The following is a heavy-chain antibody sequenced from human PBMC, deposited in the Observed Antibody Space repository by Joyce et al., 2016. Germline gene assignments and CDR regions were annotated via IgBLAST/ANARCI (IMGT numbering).Heavy chain of an antibody. CDR2: IYLGGGT. CDR3: ARNGAYSQDS. D-gene: IGHD5-12*01. J-gene: IGHJ5*01. Sequence: QVQLQESGPGLVKPSGTLSLTCAVSGGSISSAHWWSWGRQPPGKGLEWIGEIYLGGGTTYNPSLKGLVTISVDKSKKQLSLKMNSVTAADTAVYYFARNGAYSQDSWGQGTLVTVSS. CDR1: GGSISSAHW. V-gene: IGHV4-4*02.